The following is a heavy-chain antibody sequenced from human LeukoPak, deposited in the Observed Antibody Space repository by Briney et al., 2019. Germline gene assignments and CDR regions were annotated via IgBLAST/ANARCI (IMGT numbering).Heavy chain of an antibody. CDR3: ARRKAVARISYFDS. V-gene: IGHV5-51*01. Sequence: GESLKISCEGSGDRFTPYWITWVRQKPGKGLEWMGMIYPGNSDTKYRPPFQGQTTISADKSINTAYLQWSSLEASDTAMYYCARRKAVARISYFDSWGQGTLATVSS. CDR2: IYPGNSDT. J-gene: IGHJ4*02. D-gene: IGHD6-19*01. CDR1: GDRFTPYW.